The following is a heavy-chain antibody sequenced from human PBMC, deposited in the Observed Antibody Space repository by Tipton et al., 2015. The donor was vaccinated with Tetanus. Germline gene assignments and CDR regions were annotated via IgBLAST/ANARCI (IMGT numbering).Heavy chain of an antibody. V-gene: IGHV3-33*01. D-gene: IGHD2-15*01. CDR1: GFTFRSYG. Sequence: PRLSCAASGFTFRSYGMHWVRQAPGKGLEWVAVLWFDGGDEYYADSVKGRFTISRDNSKNTVYLQMNSLRAEDTAVYYCARELDCSGGGCYSYGLDVWGQGTTVTVSS. CDR2: LWFDGGDE. CDR3: ARELDCSGGGCYSYGLDV. J-gene: IGHJ6*02.